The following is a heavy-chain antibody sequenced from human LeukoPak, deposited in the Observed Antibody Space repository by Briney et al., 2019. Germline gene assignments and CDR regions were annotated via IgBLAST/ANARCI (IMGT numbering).Heavy chain of an antibody. D-gene: IGHD3-9*01. V-gene: IGHV4-4*02. J-gene: IGHJ6*03. Sequence: SETLSLTCAVSGGSISSSNWWSWVRQPPGKGLEWIGGIYHSGSTNYNPSLKSRVTISVDKSKNQFSLKLSSVTAADTAVYYCARDILTGYLYYMDVWGKGTTVTVSS. CDR1: GGSISSSNW. CDR3: ARDILTGYLYYMDV. CDR2: IYHSGST.